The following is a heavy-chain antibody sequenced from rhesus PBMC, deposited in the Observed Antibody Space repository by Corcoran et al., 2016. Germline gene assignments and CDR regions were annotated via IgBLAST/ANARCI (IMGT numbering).Heavy chain of an antibody. CDR1: GFSLSTSGMG. J-gene: IGHJ5-1*01. CDR2: TYWTDDK. Sequence: QVTLKESGPALVKPTQTLTLTCTFSGFSLSTSGMGVGWIRQPSRKTLEWLAHTYWTDDKYYRTSLKSSLTISKDTSKNQVVLTMTNMDPVDTATYFCVRTLLKTVGRFDVWGPGVLVTVSS. CDR3: VRTLLKTVGRFDV. D-gene: IGHD4-23*01. V-gene: IGHV2-1*01.